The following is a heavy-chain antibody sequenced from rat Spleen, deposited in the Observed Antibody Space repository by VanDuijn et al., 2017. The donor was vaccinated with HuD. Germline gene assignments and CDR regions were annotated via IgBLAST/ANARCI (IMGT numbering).Heavy chain of an antibody. CDR3: ARRHYGYTDYFDY. J-gene: IGHJ2*01. CDR1: GFTFNNYW. D-gene: IGHD1-9*01. Sequence: EVQLVETGGTLVQPGRSLKLSCVASGFTFNNYWMTWIRQAPGKGLEWVASITNTGSTTYSPDSVKGRFTISRDNAKRNLYLQMDSLRSEDTATYYCARRHYGYTDYFDYWGQGVMVTVSS. CDR2: ITNTGSTT. V-gene: IGHV5-31*01.